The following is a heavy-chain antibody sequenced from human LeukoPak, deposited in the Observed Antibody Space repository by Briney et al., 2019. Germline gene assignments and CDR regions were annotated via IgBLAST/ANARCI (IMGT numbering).Heavy chain of an antibody. J-gene: IGHJ4*02. Sequence: GGSLRLSCSASGFSFSSYAMHWVRQAPGKGLEYVAGISSNGGSSYYGKSLKGRFSISRDNSKNTVYLRMGRLRAEDMAIYYCARDLGKNILILWEPPQGQRGYFDYWGQGTLVIVSS. D-gene: IGHD1-14*01. CDR1: GFSFSSYA. CDR2: ISSNGGSS. CDR3: ARDLGKNILILWEPPQGQRGYFDY. V-gene: IGHV3-64*01.